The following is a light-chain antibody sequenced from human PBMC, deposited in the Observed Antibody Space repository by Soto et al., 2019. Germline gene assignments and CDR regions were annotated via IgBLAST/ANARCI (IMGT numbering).Light chain of an antibody. CDR1: QTLPNNY. CDR3: QQFGISPRT. V-gene: IGKV3-20*01. Sequence: EIVLTQSPGTLSLSLGERATLSCRTSQTLPNNYLAWYQQKPGQAPRLLIYASSNRATGIPDRFSGSGSGTDFTLTISRLEPEDFAVYYCQQFGISPRTFGQGTKLEI. CDR2: ASS. J-gene: IGKJ2*01.